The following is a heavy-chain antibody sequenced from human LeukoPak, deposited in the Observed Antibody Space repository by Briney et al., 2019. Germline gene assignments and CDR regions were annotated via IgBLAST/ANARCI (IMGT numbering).Heavy chain of an antibody. V-gene: IGHV3-23*01. CDR3: ASRRIAAAGICY. J-gene: IGHJ4*02. CDR1: GFTFSSFA. D-gene: IGHD6-13*01. Sequence: PGGSLRLSCAASGFTFSSFAMTWVRQAPWKGLEWVSSLSGSGDNTYYADSVKGRFTISRDNAKNSLYLQMNSLRAEDTAVYYCASRRIAAAGICYWGQGTLVTVSS. CDR2: LSGSGDNT.